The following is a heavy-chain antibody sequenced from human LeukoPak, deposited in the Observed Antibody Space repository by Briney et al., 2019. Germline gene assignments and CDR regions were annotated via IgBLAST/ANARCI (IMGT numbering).Heavy chain of an antibody. J-gene: IGHJ6*02. D-gene: IGHD2-2*01. CDR1: GGSFSSYS. CDR2: IFYSGGT. CDR3: ARDFGVRYCSSTSCPDAPYYYYGMDV. V-gene: IGHV4-59*01. Sequence: SETLSLTCTVSGGSFSSYSWSWIRQPPGKGLEWVGNIFYSGGTTNNPPLKSRVTISVDTSKNQFSLKLSSVTAADTAVYYCARDFGVRYCSSTSCPDAPYYYYGMDVWGQETTVTVSS.